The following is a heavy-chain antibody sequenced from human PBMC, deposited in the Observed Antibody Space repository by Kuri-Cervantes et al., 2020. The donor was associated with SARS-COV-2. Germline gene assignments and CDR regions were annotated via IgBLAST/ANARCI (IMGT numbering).Heavy chain of an antibody. CDR1: GYSISSGYY. J-gene: IGHJ3*02. CDR2: IYHSGST. Sequence: SDILSLTCTVSGYSISSGYYWGWTRQPPGKGLEWIGSIYHSGSTYYNPSLKSRVTISVDTSRNQFSLKLSSVTSADTAVYYCASRLWFGEADAFDIWGQGTMVTVSS. CDR3: ASRLWFGEADAFDI. V-gene: IGHV4-38-2*02. D-gene: IGHD3-10*01.